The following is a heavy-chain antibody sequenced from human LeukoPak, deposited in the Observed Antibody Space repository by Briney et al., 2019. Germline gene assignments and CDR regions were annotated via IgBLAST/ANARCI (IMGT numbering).Heavy chain of an antibody. Sequence: GGSLRLSCAASGFTFSSYWMYWVRQAPGKGLVWVSCINTDGSTTRYTDSAKGRFTISRDSSKNTVFLQMNSLRAEDTAVYYCARDDGTGYLVHWGQGTLVTVSS. D-gene: IGHD3-22*01. CDR3: ARDDGTGYLVH. J-gene: IGHJ4*02. CDR2: INTDGSTT. V-gene: IGHV3-74*01. CDR1: GFTFSSYW.